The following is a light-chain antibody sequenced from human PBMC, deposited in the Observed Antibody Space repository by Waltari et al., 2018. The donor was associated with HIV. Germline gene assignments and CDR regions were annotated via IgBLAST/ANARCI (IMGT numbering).Light chain of an antibody. CDR1: SSNIGSNY. CDR3: AAWDDSLSGWV. J-gene: IGLJ3*02. Sequence: QSVLTQPPSASGTPGQRVTISCSGSSSNIGSNYVYWYQQQPGTTPKRLIYRNNQRPSGVPDRVSGSKSCTSASLAISGLRSEDEADYYCAAWDDSLSGWVFGGGTKLTVL. CDR2: RNN. V-gene: IGLV1-47*01.